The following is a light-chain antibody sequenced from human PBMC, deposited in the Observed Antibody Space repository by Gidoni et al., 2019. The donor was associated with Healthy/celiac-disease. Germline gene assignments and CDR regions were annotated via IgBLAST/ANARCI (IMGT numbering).Light chain of an antibody. Sequence: ELVLTQSPGTLSLSPGERATLSCRARQSVSSSYLAWYQQKPGQAPRLLIYGASSRATGLPDRFSGSGSVTDFTLTISRLDPEDFAVYYCQQYGSSPFTFGPGTKVDIK. J-gene: IGKJ3*01. CDR3: QQYGSSPFT. V-gene: IGKV3-20*01. CDR1: QSVSSSY. CDR2: GAS.